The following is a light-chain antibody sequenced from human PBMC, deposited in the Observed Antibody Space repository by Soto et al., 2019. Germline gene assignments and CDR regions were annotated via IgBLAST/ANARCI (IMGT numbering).Light chain of an antibody. CDR2: AAS. CDR3: QQYYSYSEA. CDR1: QSISSY. Sequence: DIQMTQSPSSLSASVGYRFTITCLASQSISSYLNWYQQKPGKAPKLLIYAASSLQSGVPSRFSGSGSGTDFTLTISCLQSEDFATYYCQQYYSYSEAFGQGTKVDIK. J-gene: IGKJ1*01. V-gene: IGKV1-39*01.